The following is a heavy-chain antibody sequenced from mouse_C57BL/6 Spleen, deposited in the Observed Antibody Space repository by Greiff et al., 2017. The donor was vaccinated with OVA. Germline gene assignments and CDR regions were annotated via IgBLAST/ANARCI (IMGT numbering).Heavy chain of an antibody. CDR1: GYTFTSYW. D-gene: IGHD1-1*01. Sequence: QQPGAELVKPGASVKLSCKASGYTFTSYWMHWVKQRPGQGLEWIGMIHPNSGSTNYNEKFKSKATLTVDKSSSPAYLELSSLTSVDSAVYYCARGYCGSSERFADWGQGTLVTVSA. CDR3: ARGYCGSSERFAD. V-gene: IGHV1-64*01. CDR2: IHPNSGST. J-gene: IGHJ3*01.